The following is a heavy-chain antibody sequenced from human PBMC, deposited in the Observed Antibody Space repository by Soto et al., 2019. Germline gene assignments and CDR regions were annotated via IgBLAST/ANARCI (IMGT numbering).Heavy chain of an antibody. V-gene: IGHV1-46*01. CDR2: IIPRGGST. CDR3: ARDSAYGDYQYYFDY. D-gene: IGHD4-17*01. CDR1: GYTFISYY. Sequence: ASVKVSCKASGYTFISYYMNWVRQAPGQGLEWMGMIIPRGGSTSYAQSFQGRVTMTRDTSTSTVYMELSSLRSEDTAVYYCARDSAYGDYQYYFDYWGQGTLVTVSS. J-gene: IGHJ4*02.